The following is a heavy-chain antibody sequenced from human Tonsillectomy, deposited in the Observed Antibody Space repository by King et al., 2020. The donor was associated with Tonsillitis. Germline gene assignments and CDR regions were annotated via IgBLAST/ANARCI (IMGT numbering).Heavy chain of an antibody. CDR2: IIPIFGTA. CDR1: GGTFSSYA. CDR3: ARGRNWNDRKYYFDY. V-gene: IGHV1-69*01. J-gene: IGHJ4*02. Sequence: VQLVESGAEVKKPGSSVKVSCTASGGTFSSYAISWVRQAPGQGLEWMGGIIPIFGTANYAQKFQGRVTITADESTSTAYMELSSLRSEDTAVYYCARGRNWNDRKYYFDYWGQGTLVTVSS. D-gene: IGHD1-20*01.